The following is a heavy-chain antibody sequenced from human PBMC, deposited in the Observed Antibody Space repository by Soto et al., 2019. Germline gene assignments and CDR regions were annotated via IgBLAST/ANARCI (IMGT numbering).Heavy chain of an antibody. CDR2: IIPIFGTA. CDR1: GGTFSSYA. CDR3: AREDSSGYAFDI. Sequence: GASVKVSCKASGGTFSSYAISWVRQAPGQGLEWMGGIIPIFGTANYAQKFQGRVTITADESTSTAYMELSSLRSEDTAVYYCAREDSSGYAFDIWGQGTMVTVSS. J-gene: IGHJ3*02. V-gene: IGHV1-69*13. D-gene: IGHD3-22*01.